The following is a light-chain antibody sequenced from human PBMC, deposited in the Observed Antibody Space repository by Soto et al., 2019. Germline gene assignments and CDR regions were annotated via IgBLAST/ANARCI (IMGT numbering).Light chain of an antibody. J-gene: IGKJ3*01. CDR3: MQALQSIFT. V-gene: IGKV2-28*01. Sequence: DIVMTQSPLSLPVTPGEPASISCRSSQSLLHSNGYNYLDWYLQKPGQSPQLLISLGSNRAPGVRDRFRGSGSGTDFTLKISRVEAEDVGVYYCMQALQSIFTFGPGTKVDIK. CDR1: QSLLHSNGYNY. CDR2: LGS.